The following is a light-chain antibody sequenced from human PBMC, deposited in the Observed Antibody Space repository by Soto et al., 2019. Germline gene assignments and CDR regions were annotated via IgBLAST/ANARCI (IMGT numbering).Light chain of an antibody. CDR1: QSISSW. CDR3: QQYKSYSRT. J-gene: IGKJ1*01. V-gene: IGKV1-5*01. Sequence: DIQMTQSPSTLSASVGDRVTITCRASQSISSWLAWYQQKPGKAPKLLIYDASSLESGVPSRFSGSGSGTEFTLTISTLQPDDFATDDCQQYKSYSRTFGQGTNVAIK. CDR2: DAS.